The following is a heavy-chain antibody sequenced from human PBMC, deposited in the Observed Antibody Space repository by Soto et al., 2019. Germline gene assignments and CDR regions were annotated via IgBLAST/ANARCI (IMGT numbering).Heavy chain of an antibody. V-gene: IGHV4-59*01. CDR2: IYYSGST. Sequence: PSETLSITCTVSGGSISSYYWSWLRQPPGKGLEWIGYIYYSGSTNYNPSLKSRVTISVDTSKNQFSLKLSSVTAADTAVYYCARSLTILFWFDPWGQGTLVTVSS. CDR3: ARSLTILFWFDP. J-gene: IGHJ5*02. CDR1: GGSISSYY. D-gene: IGHD3-9*01.